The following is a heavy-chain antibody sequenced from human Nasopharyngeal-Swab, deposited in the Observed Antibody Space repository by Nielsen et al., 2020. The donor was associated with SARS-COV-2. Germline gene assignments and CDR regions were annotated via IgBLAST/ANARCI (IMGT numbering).Heavy chain of an antibody. Sequence: GGSLRLSCAASGFTFSSYSMNWVRQAPGEGLEWVSYISSSSSTIYYADSVKGRFTISRDNAKNSLYLQMNSLRDEDTAVYYCASILGYSYGRGYYYGMDVWGQGTTVTVSS. V-gene: IGHV3-48*02. J-gene: IGHJ6*02. D-gene: IGHD5-18*01. CDR1: GFTFSSYS. CDR2: ISSSSSTI. CDR3: ASILGYSYGRGYYYGMDV.